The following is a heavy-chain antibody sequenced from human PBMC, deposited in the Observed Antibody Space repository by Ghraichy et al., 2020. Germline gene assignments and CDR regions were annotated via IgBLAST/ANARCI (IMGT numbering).Heavy chain of an antibody. V-gene: IGHV4-39*01. CDR2: FYYSGST. CDR1: GGSISSSSYY. J-gene: IGHJ6*02. Sequence: SETLSLTCTVSGGSISSSSYYWGWIRQPPGKGLEWIGSFYYSGSTYYNPSLKSRVTISVDTSKNQFSLKLSSVTAADTAVYYCARHVPGHPYYYGMDVWGQGTTVTVSS. CDR3: ARHVPGHPYYYGMDV.